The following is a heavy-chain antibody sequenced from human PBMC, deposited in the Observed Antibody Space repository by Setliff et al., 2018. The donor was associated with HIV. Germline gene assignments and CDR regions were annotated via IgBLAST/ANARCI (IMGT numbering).Heavy chain of an antibody. V-gene: IGHV1-3*01. CDR2: INVGKGDT. D-gene: IGHD3-10*01. CDR3: ARGALLAVFDFDH. CDR1: GYTFTTYS. J-gene: IGHJ4*01. Sequence: ASVKVSCKASGYTFTTYSIHWARQAPGQSLEWMGWINVGKGDTKYSQELQGRITLTTDTSANTAYMELSSLRSDDTAVYFCARGALLAVFDFDHWGHGTLVTVS.